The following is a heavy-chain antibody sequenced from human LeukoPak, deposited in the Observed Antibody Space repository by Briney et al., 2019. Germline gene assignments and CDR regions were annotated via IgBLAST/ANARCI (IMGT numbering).Heavy chain of an antibody. Sequence: ASVKVSCKASGYTFTTYGLNWVRQAPGQGLEWMGGIIPIFGTANYAQKFQGRVTITADESTSTAYMELSSLRSEDTAVYYCARAPYYYGSGSSHFDYWGQGTLVTVSS. J-gene: IGHJ4*02. CDR3: ARAPYYYGSGSSHFDY. D-gene: IGHD3-10*01. CDR2: IIPIFGTA. CDR1: GYTFTTYG. V-gene: IGHV1-69*13.